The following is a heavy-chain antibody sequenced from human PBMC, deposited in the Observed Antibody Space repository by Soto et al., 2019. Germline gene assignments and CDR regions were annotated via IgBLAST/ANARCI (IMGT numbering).Heavy chain of an antibody. D-gene: IGHD1-1*01. J-gene: IGHJ4*02. CDR3: TRGRNRYHY. CDR1: GFTFSSYW. CDR2: IKEDGSEK. V-gene: IGHV3-7*01. Sequence: EAQLVDSGGGLVQPGGSLRLSCAASGFTFSSYWMSWIRQAPGKGLEWVAQIKEDGSEKYYVDSVKGRFTISRDNAENSLYLQMNSLRVEDTGVYDCTRGRNRYHYWGQGTLLTVSS.